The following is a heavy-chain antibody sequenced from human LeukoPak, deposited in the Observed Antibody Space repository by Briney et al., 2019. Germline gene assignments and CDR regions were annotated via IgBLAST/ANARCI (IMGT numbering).Heavy chain of an antibody. D-gene: IGHD3-22*01. J-gene: IGHJ4*02. CDR3: AKEKDSSGYYYGVDY. CDR2: ISGDGGST. V-gene: IGHV3-43*02. Sequence: PGGSLRLSCAASGITFDDYAMHLVRQAPGKVLEWVSLISGDGGSTYYADSVKGRFTISRDNSKNSLYLQMNSLRTEDTALYYCAKEKDSSGYYYGVDYWGQGTLVTVSS. CDR1: GITFDDYA.